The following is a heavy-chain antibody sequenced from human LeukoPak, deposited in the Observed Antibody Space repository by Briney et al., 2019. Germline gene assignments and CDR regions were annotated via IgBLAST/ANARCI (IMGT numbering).Heavy chain of an antibody. CDR2: ISWNSGSI. Sequence: PGGSLRLSCAASGFTFDDYAMHWVRQAPGKGLEWVSGISWNSGSIGYADSVKGRFTISRDNAKNSLYLQMNSLRAEDTALYYCAKTSPGYESYFDYWGQGTLVTVSS. V-gene: IGHV3-9*01. CDR1: GFTFDDYA. D-gene: IGHD2-2*01. J-gene: IGHJ4*02. CDR3: AKTSPGYESYFDY.